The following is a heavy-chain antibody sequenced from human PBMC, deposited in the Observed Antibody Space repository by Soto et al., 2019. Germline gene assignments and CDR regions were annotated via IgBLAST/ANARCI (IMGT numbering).Heavy chain of an antibody. Sequence: QVHLVQSGAEVVRPGSSVKVSCKASGGIFSRNALSWVRQGPGQGAEWMGGIIPNLGKANYAQKFQGRVTITADKSTTSSYMELSSLRSADTAVYFCASRDGFFEFWGQGSLVTVSS. J-gene: IGHJ4*02. D-gene: IGHD3-10*01. CDR2: IIPNLGKA. CDR3: ASRDGFFEF. V-gene: IGHV1-69*06. CDR1: GGIFSRNA.